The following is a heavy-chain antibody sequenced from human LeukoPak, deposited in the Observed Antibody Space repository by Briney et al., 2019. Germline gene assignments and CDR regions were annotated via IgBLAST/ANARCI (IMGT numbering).Heavy chain of an antibody. Sequence: ASVKVSCKASGYTFTGYYIHWVRQAPGQGLEWMGWINPKSGGANYAQKFQGRVTMTRDTSISTAYMELRRLRSVDTAVYYCAREDFCSSGNCFDPWGQGTLVTVSS. J-gene: IGHJ5*02. D-gene: IGHD6-13*01. V-gene: IGHV1-2*02. CDR3: AREDFCSSGNCFDP. CDR2: INPKSGGA. CDR1: GYTFTGYY.